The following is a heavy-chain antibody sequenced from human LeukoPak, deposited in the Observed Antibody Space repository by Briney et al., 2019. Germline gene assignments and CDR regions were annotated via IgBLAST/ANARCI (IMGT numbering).Heavy chain of an antibody. D-gene: IGHD7-27*01. Sequence: SQTLSLTCTVSGGSISSGDYYGSWIRQPPGKGLEWIGYIYHSGSTYYNPSLKSRVTISVDRSKDQFSLKLSSVTAADTAVYYCARDMTGDPDAFDIWGQGTMVTVSS. CDR3: ARDMTGDPDAFDI. J-gene: IGHJ3*02. CDR2: IYHSGST. CDR1: GGSISSGDYY. V-gene: IGHV4-30-2*01.